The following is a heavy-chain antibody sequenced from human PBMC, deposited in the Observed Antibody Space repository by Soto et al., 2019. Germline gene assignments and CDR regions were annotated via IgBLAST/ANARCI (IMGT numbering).Heavy chain of an antibody. V-gene: IGHV3-73*01. D-gene: IGHD3-9*01. J-gene: IGHJ4*02. Sequence: GGSLRLSCAASGFTFGASALRRVRQASGKGLEWLGRIGSKGETYATTYAASVKGRFTISRDDSKKTAYLQMNSLESEDTAVYYCSRDDSDWFFNWGRGTLVTVSS. CDR2: IGSKGETYAT. CDR3: SRDDSDWFFN. CDR1: GFTFGASA.